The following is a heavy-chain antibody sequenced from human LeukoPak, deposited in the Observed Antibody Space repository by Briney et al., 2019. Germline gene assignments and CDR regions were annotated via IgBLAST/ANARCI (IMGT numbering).Heavy chain of an antibody. V-gene: IGHV3-23*01. CDR2: ISGSGGST. D-gene: IGHD3-10*01. CDR1: GFTFSSYA. CDR3: AKIGGMVRGVTDY. J-gene: IGHJ4*02. Sequence: GGSLRLSCAASGFTFSSYAMSWVRQAPGKGLEWVSTISGSGGSTYYADSVKGRFTLSRDNSKNTLYLQMSSLRDEDTAVYYCAKIGGMVRGVTDYWGQGTLVTVSS.